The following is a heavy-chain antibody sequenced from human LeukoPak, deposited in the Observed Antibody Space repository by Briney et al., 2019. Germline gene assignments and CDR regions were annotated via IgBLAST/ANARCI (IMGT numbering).Heavy chain of an antibody. CDR3: AKEGDSSAPAFDY. CDR2: ISYDGSNK. J-gene: IGHJ4*02. V-gene: IGHV3-30*18. D-gene: IGHD3-22*01. Sequence: GGSLRLSCAASGFTFSNYGMHWVRQAPGKGLEWVAVISYDGSNKYYGDSVKGRFTISRDNSKNTLYLQMNSLRAEDTAVYYCAKEGDSSAPAFDYWGQGTLVTVSS. CDR1: GFTFSNYG.